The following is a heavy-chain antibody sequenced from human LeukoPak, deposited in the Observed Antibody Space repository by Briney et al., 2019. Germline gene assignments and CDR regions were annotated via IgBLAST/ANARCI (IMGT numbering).Heavy chain of an antibody. CDR2: ISAYNGNT. CDR1: GYTFAIYG. V-gene: IGHV1-18*01. CDR3: ARDTNRFLGSGACY. Sequence: GASVKVSCKASGYTFAIYGISWVRQAPGQGLEWMGWISAYNGNTNYAQKLQGRVTMTTDTPTSTAYMELRSLRSDDTAVYYCARDTNRFLGSGACYWGQGTLVTVSS. D-gene: IGHD3-3*01. J-gene: IGHJ4*02.